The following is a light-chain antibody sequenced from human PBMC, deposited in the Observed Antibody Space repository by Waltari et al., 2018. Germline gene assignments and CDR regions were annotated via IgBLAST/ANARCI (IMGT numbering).Light chain of an antibody. CDR1: NMGSQG. V-gene: IGLV3-21*03. Sequence: SYVLTQPPSVSVAPGRTATITCGGDNMGSQGANWYQQRPGQAPVLVVYDDSDRPSDIPERFSGSISGNMATLTVSRVEAGDEADYYCQVWDSSRDLVLIGGGTKLTVL. J-gene: IGLJ2*01. CDR2: DDS. CDR3: QVWDSSRDLVL.